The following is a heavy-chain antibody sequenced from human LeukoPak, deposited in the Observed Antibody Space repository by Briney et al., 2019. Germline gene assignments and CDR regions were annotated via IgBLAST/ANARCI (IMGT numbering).Heavy chain of an antibody. V-gene: IGHV3-30*04. CDR1: GFNFSSYA. CDR3: ARGSGDVIDY. Sequence: GTSLRLSCAASGFNFSSYAMHWVRQAPGEGLEWVGLISYGGIDKSYADSVKGRFTISRDSSKRTLYLQMNSLRAEDTAVYYCARGSGDVIDYWGQGTLVTVSS. J-gene: IGHJ4*02. D-gene: IGHD4-17*01. CDR2: ISYGGIDK.